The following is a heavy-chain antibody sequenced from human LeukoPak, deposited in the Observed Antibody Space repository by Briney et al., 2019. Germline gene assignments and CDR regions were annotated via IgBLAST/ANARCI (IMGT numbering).Heavy chain of an antibody. D-gene: IGHD5-18*01. CDR2: ISWNSGSI. CDR3: AKDRSYGYGMDV. V-gene: IGHV3-9*01. Sequence: HPGGSLRLSCAASGFTFDDYAMHWVRQAPGKGLEWVSGISWNSGSIGYADSVKGRFTISRDNAKNSLYLQMNSLRAEDTALYYCAKDRSYGYGMDVWGQGTTVTVSS. CDR1: GFTFDDYA. J-gene: IGHJ6*02.